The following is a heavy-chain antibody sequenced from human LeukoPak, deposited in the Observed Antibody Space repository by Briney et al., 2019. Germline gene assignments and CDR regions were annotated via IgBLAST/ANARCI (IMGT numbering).Heavy chain of an antibody. Sequence: GGSLRLTCAASGFTFSSYEMNWVRQAPGKGLEWVSYISSSGSTIYYADSVKGRFTISRDNAKNSLYLQMNSLRAEDTAVYYCASVVEMATISAWGQGTLVTVPS. D-gene: IGHD5-24*01. CDR2: ISSSGSTI. V-gene: IGHV3-48*03. J-gene: IGHJ5*02. CDR3: ASVVEMATISA. CDR1: GFTFSSYE.